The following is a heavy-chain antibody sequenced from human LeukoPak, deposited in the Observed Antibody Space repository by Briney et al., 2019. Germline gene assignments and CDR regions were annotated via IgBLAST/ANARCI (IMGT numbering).Heavy chain of an antibody. CDR2: IFYSGST. V-gene: IGHV4-59*12. CDR3: ARDLPYCSSTSCYFDY. CDR1: GDSISSYY. D-gene: IGHD2-2*01. Sequence: SETLSLTCTVSGDSISSYYWSWIRQPPGKGLEWIGYIFYSGSTKYNPSLKSRVTISVDTSKNQFSLKLSSVTAADTAVYYCARDLPYCSSTSCYFDYWGQGTLVTVSS. J-gene: IGHJ4*02.